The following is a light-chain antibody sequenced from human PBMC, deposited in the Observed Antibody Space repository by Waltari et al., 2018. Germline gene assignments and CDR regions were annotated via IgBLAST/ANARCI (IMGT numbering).Light chain of an antibody. CDR1: QSLLDSEDGNTY. CDR2: EVS. Sequence: DIVMTQTPRSLPVTLGEPASISWRSSQSLLDSEDGNTYLEWYLQKPGQSPQLLIYEVSNRASGVPDRFSGSGSDTDFTLKISRVEAEDVGVYYCMQALEFPWTFGQGTKVEIK. CDR3: MQALEFPWT. V-gene: IGKV2-40*01. J-gene: IGKJ1*01.